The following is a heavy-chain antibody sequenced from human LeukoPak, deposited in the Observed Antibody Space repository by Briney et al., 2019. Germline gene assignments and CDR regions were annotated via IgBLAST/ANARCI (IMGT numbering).Heavy chain of an antibody. D-gene: IGHD1-26*01. V-gene: IGHV3-23*01. J-gene: IGHJ6*02. Sequence: GGSLRLSCAASGGSLRDYAVSWVRQAPGKGLEWVSAITGSNRIYDANSVKARFFISRDNSQNMVYLQMNSLRAEDTAVYYCAKFSAWDLPDYYYALDVWGQGTTVTVTS. CDR2: ITGSNRI. CDR1: GGSLRDYA. CDR3: AKFSAWDLPDYYYALDV.